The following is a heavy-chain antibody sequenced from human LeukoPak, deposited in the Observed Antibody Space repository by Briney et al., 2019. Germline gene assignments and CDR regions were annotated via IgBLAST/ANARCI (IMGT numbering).Heavy chain of an antibody. CDR3: ARTGHYQFDS. Sequence: ASVKVSCKASGYSFTDYDFSWVRQAPGQGLEWLGWVSIYNDNTNYAREFQDRITMTTDVSTSTAYMELKSLTSDDTAVYFCARTGHYQFDSWGQGTLVTVSS. D-gene: IGHD3-9*01. V-gene: IGHV1-18*01. J-gene: IGHJ4*02. CDR1: GYSFTDYD. CDR2: VSIYNDNT.